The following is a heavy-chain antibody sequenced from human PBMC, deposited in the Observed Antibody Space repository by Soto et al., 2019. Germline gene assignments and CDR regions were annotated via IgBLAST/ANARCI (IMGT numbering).Heavy chain of an antibody. Sequence: PGGSLRLSCAASGFTFSNAWMSWVRQAPGKGLEWVGRIKSKTDGGTTDYAAPVKGRFTISRDDSKNTLYLQMNSLKTEDTAVYYCTRTYGSGSLAFIDYWGQGTLVTVPQ. CDR3: TRTYGSGSLAFIDY. D-gene: IGHD3-10*01. J-gene: IGHJ4*02. CDR1: GFTFSNAW. V-gene: IGHV3-15*01. CDR2: IKSKTDGGTT.